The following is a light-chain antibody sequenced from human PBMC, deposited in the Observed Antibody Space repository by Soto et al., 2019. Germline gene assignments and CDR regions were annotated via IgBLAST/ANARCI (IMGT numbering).Light chain of an antibody. CDR1: QSLSTSV. V-gene: IGKV3-11*01. CDR2: DAS. J-gene: IGKJ4*01. Sequence: EVVLTQSPGTLSLSPGERATLSCRASQSLSTSVLAWYQKKPGQAPRLLIYDASNRATGIPARFSGSGSGTDFTLTISSLEPEDFAVYYCQQRSNWPLTFGGGTKVEIK. CDR3: QQRSNWPLT.